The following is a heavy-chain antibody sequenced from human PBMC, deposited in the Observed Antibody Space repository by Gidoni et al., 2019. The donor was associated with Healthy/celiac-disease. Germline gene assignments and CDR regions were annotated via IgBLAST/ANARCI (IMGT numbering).Heavy chain of an antibody. CDR3: ARTFLEWFPTDEWYFDL. CDR2: MNPNSGNT. J-gene: IGHJ2*01. Sequence: QVQLVQSGAEVKKPGASVKVSCKASGYTFTSYDINWVRQATGQEPEWMGWMNPNSGNTGYAQKFQGRVTMTRNTSISTAYMELSSLRSEDTAVYYCARTFLEWFPTDEWYFDLWGRGTLVTVSS. V-gene: IGHV1-8*01. D-gene: IGHD3-3*01. CDR1: GYTFTSYD.